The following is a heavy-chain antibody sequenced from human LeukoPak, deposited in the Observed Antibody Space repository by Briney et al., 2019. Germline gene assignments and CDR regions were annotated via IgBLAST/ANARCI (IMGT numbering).Heavy chain of an antibody. CDR2: ISYDGSNK. CDR3: AKDKAVAVRSGFDY. CDR1: GFTFSSYA. V-gene: IGHV3-30-3*01. Sequence: GGSLRLSCAASGFTFSSYAMHWVRQAPGKGLEWVAVISYDGSNKYYTDSVKGRSTISRDNSKNTLYLQMNSLRAEDTAVYYCAKDKAVAVRSGFDYWGQGTLVTVSS. D-gene: IGHD6-19*01. J-gene: IGHJ4*02.